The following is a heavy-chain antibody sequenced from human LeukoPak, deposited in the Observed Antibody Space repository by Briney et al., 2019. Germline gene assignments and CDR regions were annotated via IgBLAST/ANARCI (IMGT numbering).Heavy chain of an antibody. CDR2: ISYDGGKK. CDR1: GFTFSSHD. CDR3: AKGPLGGRPFDY. J-gene: IGHJ4*02. D-gene: IGHD1-26*01. Sequence: GGSLRLSCAASGFTFSSHDMHWVRQAPGKGLEWVAIISYDGGKKDYADSVKGRFTISRDNSKNALYLQMNSLRTEDRAVYYCAKGPLGGRPFDYWGQGTLVTVSS. V-gene: IGHV3-30*18.